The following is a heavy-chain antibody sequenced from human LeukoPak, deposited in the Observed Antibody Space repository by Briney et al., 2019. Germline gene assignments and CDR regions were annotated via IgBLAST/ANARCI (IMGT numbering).Heavy chain of an antibody. D-gene: IGHD4-17*01. CDR3: ARAPSYGDYTFDY. CDR2: IYSGGST. CDR1: GFTVSSNY. V-gene: IGHV3-53*01. J-gene: IGHJ4*02. Sequence: GGSLRLSCAASGFTVSSNYMSWVRQAPGKGLEWVSVIYSGGSTYYADSVKGRFTIPRDNSKNTLYLQMNSLRAEDTAVYYCARAPSYGDYTFDYWGQGTLVTVSS.